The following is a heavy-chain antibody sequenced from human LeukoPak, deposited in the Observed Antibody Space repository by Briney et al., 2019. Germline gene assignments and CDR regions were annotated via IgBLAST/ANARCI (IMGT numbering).Heavy chain of an antibody. V-gene: IGHV3-23*01. D-gene: IGHD6-19*01. Sequence: PGGSLRLSCAASGFTFSTYAMIWVRQAPGKGLEWVSGISGSGGITYYADSVKGRFTISRDNSKNTLYLQMNSLRADDTAVYYCAKDRPIDSGWLLMFDYWGQGTLVTVSS. J-gene: IGHJ4*02. CDR2: ISGSGGIT. CDR1: GFTFSTYA. CDR3: AKDRPIDSGWLLMFDY.